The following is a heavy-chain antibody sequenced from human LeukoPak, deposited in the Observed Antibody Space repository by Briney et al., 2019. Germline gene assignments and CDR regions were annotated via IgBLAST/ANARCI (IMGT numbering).Heavy chain of an antibody. Sequence: GASVKVSCKASGYTFTSYGISWVRQAPGQGLEWMGWISAYNGNTNYAQKLQGRVTMTTDTSTSTAYMELRSLRSEDTAVYYCARERIQIWLREFDPWGQGTLVTVSS. J-gene: IGHJ5*02. V-gene: IGHV1-18*01. CDR3: ARERIQIWLREFDP. D-gene: IGHD5-18*01. CDR2: ISAYNGNT. CDR1: GYTFTSYG.